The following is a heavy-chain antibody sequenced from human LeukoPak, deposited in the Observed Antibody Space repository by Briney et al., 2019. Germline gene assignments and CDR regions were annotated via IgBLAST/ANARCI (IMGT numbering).Heavy chain of an antibody. V-gene: IGHV1-69*05. CDR1: GGTFSSYA. Sequence: ASVKVSCKASGGTFSSYAISWVRQAPGQGPEWVGRIIPIFGTANYAQKFQGRVTITTDESTSTAYMELSSLRSEDTAVYYCASARYSSGWYLEYFQHWGQGTLVTVSS. CDR3: ASARYSSGWYLEYFQH. J-gene: IGHJ1*01. CDR2: IIPIFGTA. D-gene: IGHD6-19*01.